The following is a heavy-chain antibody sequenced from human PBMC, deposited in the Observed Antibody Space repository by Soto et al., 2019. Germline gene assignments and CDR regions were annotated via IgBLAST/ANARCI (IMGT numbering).Heavy chain of an antibody. CDR1: GGSISSYY. Sequence: QVQLQESGPGLVKPSETLSLTCTVSGGSISSYYWSWIRQPPGKGLEWIGYIYYSGSTNYNPSLKSLVTIAVEKSKNQFSRKLSSVTAADTAVYYCARGGIQLWFPFDYWGQGTLVTVSS. CDR2: IYYSGST. CDR3: ARGGIQLWFPFDY. V-gene: IGHV4-59*01. J-gene: IGHJ4*02. D-gene: IGHD5-18*01.